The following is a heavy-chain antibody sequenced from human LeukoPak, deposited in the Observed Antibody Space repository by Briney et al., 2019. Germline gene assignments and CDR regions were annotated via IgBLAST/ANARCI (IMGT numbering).Heavy chain of an antibody. CDR2: IYYSGST. J-gene: IGHJ4*02. V-gene: IGHV4-39*01. CDR1: GGSISSSSYS. Sequence: KPSETLSLTCTVSGGSISSSSYSWGWIRQPPGKGLEWIGSIYYSGSTYYNPSLKSRVTISVDTSKNQFSLKLSSVTAADTAVYYCARRLGSSGWSYFDYWGQGTLVTVSS. D-gene: IGHD6-19*01. CDR3: ARRLGSSGWSYFDY.